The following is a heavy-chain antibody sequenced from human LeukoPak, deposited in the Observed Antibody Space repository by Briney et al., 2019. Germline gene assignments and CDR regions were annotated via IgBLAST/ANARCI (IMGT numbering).Heavy chain of an antibody. CDR1: GFTFSSYG. CDR3: ASSCHNYGSGSYIYFDY. D-gene: IGHD3-10*01. V-gene: IGHV3-30*03. Sequence: GGSLRLSCAASGFTFSSYGMHWVRQAPGKGLEWVAVISYDGSNKYYADSVKGRFTISRDNSKNTLYLQMNSLRAEDTAVYYCASSCHNYGSGSYIYFDYWGQGTLVTVSS. J-gene: IGHJ4*02. CDR2: ISYDGSNK.